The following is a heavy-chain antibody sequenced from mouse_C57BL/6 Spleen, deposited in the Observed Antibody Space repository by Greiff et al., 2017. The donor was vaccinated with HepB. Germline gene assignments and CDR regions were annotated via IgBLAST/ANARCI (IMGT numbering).Heavy chain of an antibody. CDR1: GFSLTSYG. Sequence: VQRVESGPGLVQPSQSLSITCTVSGFSLTSYGVHWVRQSPGKGLEWLGVIWRGGSTDYNAAFMSRLSITKDNSKSQVFFKMNSLQADDTAIYYCAQIGGGYYAMDYWGQGTSVTVSS. CDR2: IWRGGST. J-gene: IGHJ4*01. CDR3: AQIGGGYYAMDY. D-gene: IGHD3-1*01. V-gene: IGHV2-5*01.